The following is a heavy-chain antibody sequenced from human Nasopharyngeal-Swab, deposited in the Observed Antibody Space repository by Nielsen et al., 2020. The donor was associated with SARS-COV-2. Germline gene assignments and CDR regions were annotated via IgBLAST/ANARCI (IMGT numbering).Heavy chain of an antibody. CDR1: GFTFDDYA. CDR3: AGGQGTVTTYYYYGMDV. Sequence: SLKISCAASGFTFDDYAMHWVQQAPGKGLEWVSGISWNSGSIGYADSVKGRFTISRDNAKNSLYLQMNSLRAEDTAVYYCAGGQGTVTTYYYYGMDVWGQGTTVTVSS. D-gene: IGHD4-17*01. CDR2: ISWNSGSI. V-gene: IGHV3-9*01. J-gene: IGHJ6*02.